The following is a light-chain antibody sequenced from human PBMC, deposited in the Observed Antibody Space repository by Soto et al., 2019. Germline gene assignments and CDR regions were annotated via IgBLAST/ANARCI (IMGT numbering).Light chain of an antibody. CDR1: QSVGKF. J-gene: IGKJ3*01. CDR2: DAS. CDR3: RQCGNWPALFT. V-gene: IGKV3-11*01. Sequence: EIVLTQSPATLSLSPGERATLSCRASQSVGKFLAWYQQKPGQAPRLLIYDASNRATGIPARFSGSGSGTDFALTISSLEPEDCAVYYGRQCGNWPALFTFGPGTMVDIK.